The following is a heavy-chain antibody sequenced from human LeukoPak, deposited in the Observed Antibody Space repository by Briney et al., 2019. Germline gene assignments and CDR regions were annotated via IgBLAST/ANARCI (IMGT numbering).Heavy chain of an antibody. V-gene: IGHV4-31*03. CDR3: ARERGDPGGYYYYGMDV. CDR1: GTSISSGAYS. D-gene: IGHD4-17*01. CDR2: IYYSGNT. J-gene: IGHJ6*02. Sequence: SQTLSLTCTVSGTSISSGAYSWSWVRQHPGKGLEWIAYIYYSGNTYYNPSLKRRVTISVDTSKNQFSLKLSSVTAADTAVYYCARERGDPGGYYYYGMDVWGQGTTVTVSS.